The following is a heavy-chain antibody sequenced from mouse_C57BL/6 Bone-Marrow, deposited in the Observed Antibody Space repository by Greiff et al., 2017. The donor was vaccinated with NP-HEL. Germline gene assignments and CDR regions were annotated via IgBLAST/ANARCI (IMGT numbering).Heavy chain of an antibody. D-gene: IGHD1-1*01. J-gene: IGHJ2*01. CDR3: ARYDTTVVAPFDY. Sequence: QVQLQQPGAELVKPGASVKLSCKASGYTFTSYWMHLVKQRPGQGLEWIGMIHPNSGSTNYNEKFKSKATLTVDKSSSTAYMQLSSLTSEDSAVYYCARYDTTVVAPFDYWGQGTTLTVSS. CDR2: IHPNSGST. CDR1: GYTFTSYW. V-gene: IGHV1-64*01.